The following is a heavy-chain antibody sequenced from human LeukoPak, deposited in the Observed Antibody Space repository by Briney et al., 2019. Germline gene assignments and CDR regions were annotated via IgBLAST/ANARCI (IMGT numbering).Heavy chain of an antibody. CDR2: MSSSSGGR. CDR1: GFTFSRYS. D-gene: IGHD1-26*01. J-gene: IGHJ4*02. V-gene: IGHV3-21*01. CDR3: AREFDGSASGAGY. Sequence: GGSLRLSCAASGFTFSRYSMNWVRQAPGKGLEGVSSMSSSSGGRYYGDSVKGRFTVSRDNAKRSLYLQMTSLRADDTAVYYCAREFDGSASGAGYWGQGTLVTVSS.